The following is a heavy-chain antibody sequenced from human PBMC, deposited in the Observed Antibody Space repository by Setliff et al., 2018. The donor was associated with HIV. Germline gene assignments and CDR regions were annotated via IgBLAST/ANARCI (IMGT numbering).Heavy chain of an antibody. CDR2: IYPGDSET. CDR1: GYRFTSHW. D-gene: IGHD1-1*01. CDR3: AREMRTIEGDALDI. Sequence: PGESLKISCKGSGYRFTSHWIGWVRQMPGKGLEWMGIIYPGDSETRYSPSFQGQVTFSADKTVSTAYLQWSSLKPSDTAMYYCAREMRTIEGDALDIWGQGTLVTVSS. V-gene: IGHV5-51*01. J-gene: IGHJ3*02.